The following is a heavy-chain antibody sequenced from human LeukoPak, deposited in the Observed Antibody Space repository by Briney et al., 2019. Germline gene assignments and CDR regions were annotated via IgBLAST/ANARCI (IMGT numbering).Heavy chain of an antibody. CDR2: IDYTGST. J-gene: IGHJ5*02. CDR3: ARVFGTSSWYDWFDP. D-gene: IGHD2-2*01. CDR1: GGSISSYD. V-gene: IGHV4-59*01. Sequence: IPSETLSLTCTVSGGSISSYDWTWLRQPPGERLEWIANIDYTGSTTYNPSLKSRVTISVDTSKNLFSLRLISVTAADTAVYYCARVFGTSSWYDWFDPWGPGTLVTVSS.